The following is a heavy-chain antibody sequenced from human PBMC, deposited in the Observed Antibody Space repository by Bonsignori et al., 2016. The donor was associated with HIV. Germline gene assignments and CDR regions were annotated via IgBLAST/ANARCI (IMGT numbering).Heavy chain of an antibody. Sequence: WIRQPPGKGLEWIGSIYYSGSTYYNPSLKSRVTISVDTSKNQFSLRLSSVTAADTAVYYCARVPFDPMVYVLIPYWGQGTLVTVSS. J-gene: IGHJ4*02. V-gene: IGHV4-39*07. D-gene: IGHD2-8*01. CDR2: IYYSGST. CDR3: ARVPFDPMVYVLIPY.